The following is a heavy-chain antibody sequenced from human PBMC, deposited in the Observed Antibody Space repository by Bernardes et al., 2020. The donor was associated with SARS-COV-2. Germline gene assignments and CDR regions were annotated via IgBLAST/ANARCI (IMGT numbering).Heavy chain of an antibody. Sequence: CKAFGYTFASNVIGWVLEEPGQGLEWMGWITAYNGNTNYAQKLQGRVTMTTDTSTSTAYMELRSLRSDDTAVYYCARGHYYGMDVWGQGTTVTVS. CDR3: ARGHYYGMDV. J-gene: IGHJ6*02. CDR2: ITAYNGNT. CDR1: GYTFASNV. V-gene: IGHV1-18*01.